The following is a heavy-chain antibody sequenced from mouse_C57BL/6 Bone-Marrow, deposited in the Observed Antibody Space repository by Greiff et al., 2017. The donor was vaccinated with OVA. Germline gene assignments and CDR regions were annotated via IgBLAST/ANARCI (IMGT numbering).Heavy chain of an antibody. CDR3: ARHYYDYDGDYYAMDY. Sequence: EVKVVESGGGLVQPGESLKLSCESNEYEFPSHDMSWVRKTPEKRLELVAAINSDGGSTYYPDTMERRFIISRDNTKKTLYLQMSSLRSEDTALYYCARHYYDYDGDYYAMDYWGQGTSVTVSS. V-gene: IGHV5-2*01. CDR2: INSDGGST. J-gene: IGHJ4*01. CDR1: EYEFPSHD. D-gene: IGHD2-4*01.